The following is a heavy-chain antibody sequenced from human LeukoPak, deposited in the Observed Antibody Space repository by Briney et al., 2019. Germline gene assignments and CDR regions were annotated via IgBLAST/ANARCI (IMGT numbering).Heavy chain of an antibody. CDR1: GFTFSTYG. CDR3: VREASGGTKGVSGTFDI. V-gene: IGHV3-30*02. D-gene: IGHD6-13*01. CDR2: IRPDGRNE. Sequence: GGSLRLSCAASGFTFSTYGMHWVRQAPGKGLEWVAFIRPDGRNEYYADSVKGRFTISRDNSKNTLYLQMNSLRAEDTAVYHCVREASGGTKGVSGTFDIWGQGTLVTVSS. J-gene: IGHJ3*02.